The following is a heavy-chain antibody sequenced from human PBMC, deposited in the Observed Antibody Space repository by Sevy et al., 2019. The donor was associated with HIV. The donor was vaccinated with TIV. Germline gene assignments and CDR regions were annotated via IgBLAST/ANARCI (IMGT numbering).Heavy chain of an antibody. D-gene: IGHD3-16*01. V-gene: IGHV3-23*01. J-gene: IGHJ4*02. Sequence: GGSLRLSCAASGLTLTTTGMSWVRQAPGKGLEWVAGVTSDGTTYYADSVRDRFTVSRDNSKNTLDLQLNSLRAEDTAVFYCAGGDTTMITDLDYWGQGTLVTVSS. CDR1: GLTLTTTG. CDR2: VTSDGTT. CDR3: AGGDTTMITDLDY.